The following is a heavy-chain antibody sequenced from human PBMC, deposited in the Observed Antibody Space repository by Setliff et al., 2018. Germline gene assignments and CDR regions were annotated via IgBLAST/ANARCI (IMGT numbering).Heavy chain of an antibody. D-gene: IGHD6-19*01. CDR1: GYTFTSYG. J-gene: IGHJ4*02. V-gene: IGHV1-18*01. Sequence: ASVKVSCKASGYTFTSYGFSWVRQAPGQGLEWMGWISVYNGKTKYAQKFQGRVTMTTDTSTRTAYMEVTSLRSDDTAVYYCARLNSGWYAKIDYWGQGTLVTSPQ. CDR3: ARLNSGWYAKIDY. CDR2: ISVYNGKT.